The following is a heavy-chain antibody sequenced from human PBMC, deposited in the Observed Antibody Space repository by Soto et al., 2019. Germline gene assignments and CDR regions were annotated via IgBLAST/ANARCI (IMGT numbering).Heavy chain of an antibody. CDR3: AREGASTVRGLKGYYYNGMDV. Sequence: GGSLRLSCAAAGFSVSSYYMSWVRQAPGRGLEWVSVIDSGGSTYYADSVKGRLTISRDNSKNTVYLQMNSLRAEDTAVYYCAREGASTVRGLKGYYYNGMDVWGQGTTVTVSS. J-gene: IGHJ6*02. CDR1: GFSVSSYY. V-gene: IGHV3-66*01. CDR2: IDSGGST. D-gene: IGHD3-10*01.